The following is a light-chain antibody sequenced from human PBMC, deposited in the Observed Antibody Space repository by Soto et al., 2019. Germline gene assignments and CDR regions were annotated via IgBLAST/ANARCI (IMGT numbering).Light chain of an antibody. CDR1: SSDVGGYNY. CDR2: DVS. V-gene: IGLV2-14*01. Sequence: QPLLTQPTSVTGSPLQSITISRTGTSSDVGGYNYVSWYQQHPGKAPKLMIYDVSNRPSGVSNRFSGSKSGNTASLTISGLQAEDEADYYCSSYTSSSTLNVVFGGGTKVTVL. J-gene: IGLJ2*01. CDR3: SSYTSSSTLNVV.